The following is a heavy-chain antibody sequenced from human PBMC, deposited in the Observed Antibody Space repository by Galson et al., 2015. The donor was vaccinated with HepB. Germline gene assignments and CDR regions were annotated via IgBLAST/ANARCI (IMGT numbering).Heavy chain of an antibody. D-gene: IGHD4/OR15-4a*01. CDR2: ISSGGNYK. Sequence: SLRLSCAASGFTFNNYVIHWVRQAPGKGLEWVADISSGGNYKYYADSVKGRFTISRDNSKSALYLQMNSLRDEDTAVYYCARGGSGDYGAYDAFDIWGQGTMVIVSS. V-gene: IGHV3-30-3*01. CDR1: GFTFNNYV. J-gene: IGHJ3*02. CDR3: ARGGSGDYGAYDAFDI.